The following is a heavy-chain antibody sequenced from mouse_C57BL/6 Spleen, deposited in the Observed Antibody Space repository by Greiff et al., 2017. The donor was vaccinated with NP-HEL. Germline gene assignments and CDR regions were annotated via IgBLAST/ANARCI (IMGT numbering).Heavy chain of an antibody. CDR1: GFTFTDYY. D-gene: IGHD4-1*01. CDR3: ARYGTGTGHFDY. Sequence: EVKLMESGGGLVQPGGSLSLSCAASGFTFTDYYMSWVRQPPGKALEWLGFIRNKANGYTTEYSASVKGRFTISRDNSQSILYLQMNALRAEDSATYYCARYGTGTGHFDYWGQGTTLTVSS. J-gene: IGHJ2*01. CDR2: IRNKANGYTT. V-gene: IGHV7-3*01.